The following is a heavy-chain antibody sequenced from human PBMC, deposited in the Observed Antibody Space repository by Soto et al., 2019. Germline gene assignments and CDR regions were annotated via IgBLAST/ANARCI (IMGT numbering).Heavy chain of an antibody. CDR1: GFTFSSYA. Sequence: TGGSLRLSCAASGFTFSSYAMSWVRQAPGKGLEWVSAISGSGGSTYYADSVKGRFTISRDNSKNTLYLQMNSLRAEDTAVYYCAKVPYSSSWTPQFDYRGQRTLVTVSS. D-gene: IGHD6-13*01. CDR2: ISGSGGST. J-gene: IGHJ4*02. V-gene: IGHV3-23*01. CDR3: AKVPYSSSWTPQFDY.